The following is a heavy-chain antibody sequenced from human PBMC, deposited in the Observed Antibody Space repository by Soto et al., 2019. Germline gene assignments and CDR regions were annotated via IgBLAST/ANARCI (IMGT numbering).Heavy chain of an antibody. CDR1: GFTFSSYA. V-gene: IGHV3-23*01. Sequence: PGEALRLSCAASGFTFSSYAMSWVRQAPGKGLEWVSAISGSGGSTYYADSVKGRFTISRDNSKNTLYLQMNSLRAEDTSVYYCAKDDSYGSGSYPNRWGQGTLVTVSS. CDR2: ISGSGGST. CDR3: AKDDSYGSGSYPNR. D-gene: IGHD3-10*01. J-gene: IGHJ5*02.